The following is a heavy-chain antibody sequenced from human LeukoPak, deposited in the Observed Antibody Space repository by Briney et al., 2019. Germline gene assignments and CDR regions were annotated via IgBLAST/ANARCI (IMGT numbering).Heavy chain of an antibody. CDR1: GGTFSSYA. D-gene: IGHD3-10*01. Sequence: SVKVSCKASGGTFSSYAISWVRQAPGQGLEWMGRIIPIFGTANYAQKFQGRVTITTDESTSTAYMELSSLRSEDTAVYYCARIGYYYGSGSYYSPWGKGTLVTVSS. CDR3: ARIGYYYGSGSYYSP. V-gene: IGHV1-69*05. J-gene: IGHJ5*02. CDR2: IIPIFGTA.